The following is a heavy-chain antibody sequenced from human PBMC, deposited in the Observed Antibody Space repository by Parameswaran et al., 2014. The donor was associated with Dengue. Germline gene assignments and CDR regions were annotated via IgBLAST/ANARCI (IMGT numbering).Heavy chain of an antibody. CDR2: IYYSGST. V-gene: IGHV4-61*01. Sequence: SETLSLTCTVSGGSVSSGSYYWSWIRQPPGKGLEWIGYIYYSGSTNYNPSLKSRVTISVDTSKNQFSLKPSSVTAADTAVYYCARYCSSTSCRIDAFDIWGQGTMVTVSS. CDR1: GGSVSSGSYY. J-gene: IGHJ3*02. CDR3: ARYCSSTSCRIDAFDI. D-gene: IGHD2-2*01.